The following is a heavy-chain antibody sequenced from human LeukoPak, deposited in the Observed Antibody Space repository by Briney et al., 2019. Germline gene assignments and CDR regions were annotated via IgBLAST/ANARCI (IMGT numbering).Heavy chain of an antibody. V-gene: IGHV1-46*01. CDR3: AREGVPSSSWEDDFDY. Sequence: ASVKVSCKASGYTFTGYYMHWVRQAPGQGLEWMGIINPSGGSTSYAQKFQGRVTMTRDTSTSTVYMELSSLRSEDTAVYYCAREGVPSSSWEDDFDYWGQGTLVTVSS. J-gene: IGHJ4*02. CDR1: GYTFTGYY. D-gene: IGHD6-13*01. CDR2: INPSGGST.